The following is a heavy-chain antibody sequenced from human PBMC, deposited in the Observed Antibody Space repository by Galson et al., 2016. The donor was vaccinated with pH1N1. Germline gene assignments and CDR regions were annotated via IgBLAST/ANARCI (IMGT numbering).Heavy chain of an antibody. CDR1: GYTFTAYW. CDR3: ARGGYHHGFDI. Sequence: SVKVSCKASGYTFTAYWMHWVRQAPGQGLEWLGWIVPNNGGTNYAQKFQGRVTMTRDTSINTAYMELSRLTSDDTAVYYCARGGYHHGFDIWGQGTVVTVSS. V-gene: IGHV1-2*02. CDR2: IVPNNGGT. J-gene: IGHJ3*02. D-gene: IGHD5-18*01.